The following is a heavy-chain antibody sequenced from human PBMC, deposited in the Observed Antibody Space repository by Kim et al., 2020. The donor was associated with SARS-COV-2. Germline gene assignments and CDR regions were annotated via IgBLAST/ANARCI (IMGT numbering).Heavy chain of an antibody. J-gene: IGHJ4*02. CDR2: IKSKTDDGTT. V-gene: IGHV3-15*07. CDR3: LTGVGLQWFDGF. Sequence: GVSLRLSCGVSGFTFSDAWMNWVRQTPGRGLEWVGRIKSKTDDGTTEYAEPVRGRFSISRDDSRSTLYLQMNSLKTEDTAVYYCLTGVGLQWFDGFWGQGTLVTVSS. CDR1: GFTFSDAW. D-gene: IGHD3-3*01.